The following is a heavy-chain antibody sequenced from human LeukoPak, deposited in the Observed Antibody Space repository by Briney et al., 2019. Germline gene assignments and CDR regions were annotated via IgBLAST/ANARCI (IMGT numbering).Heavy chain of an antibody. CDR3: AKEKATVTFDY. J-gene: IGHJ4*02. D-gene: IGHD4-17*01. CDR2: ISYDGSNK. V-gene: IGHV3-30*18. CDR1: GFTFSSYG. Sequence: GGSLRLSCAASGFTFSSYGMHWVRQAPGKGLEWVAVISYDGSNKYYADSVKGRFTISRDNSKNTLYPQMNSLRAEDTAVYYCAKEKATVTFDYWGQGTLVTVSS.